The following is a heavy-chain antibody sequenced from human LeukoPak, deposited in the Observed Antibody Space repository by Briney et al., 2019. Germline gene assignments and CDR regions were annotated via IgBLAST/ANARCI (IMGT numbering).Heavy chain of an antibody. D-gene: IGHD1-26*01. J-gene: IGHJ4*02. Sequence: SETLSLTCTVSGGSISSSSSYWGWIRQPPGKGLEWIGYIYYSGSTNYNPSLKSRVTISVDTSKNQFSLKLSSVTAADTAVYYCARLYQRELLHYFDYWGQGTLVTVSS. V-gene: IGHV4-61*05. CDR1: GGSISSSSSY. CDR2: IYYSGST. CDR3: ARLYQRELLHYFDY.